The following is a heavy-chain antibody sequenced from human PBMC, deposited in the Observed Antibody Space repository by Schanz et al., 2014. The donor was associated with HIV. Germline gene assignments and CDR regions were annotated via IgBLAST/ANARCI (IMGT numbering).Heavy chain of an antibody. CDR1: GFTFRTHG. J-gene: IGHJ6*02. CDR3: ARDEGRYCRGGSCYYNGMDV. CDR2: IWYDGSNK. D-gene: IGHD2-15*01. Sequence: QVQLVESGGRVVQPGRSLRLSCAASGFTFRTHGIHWVRQAPGKGLEWVAVIWYDGSNKDYADSVKGRFTISRDNSKNTLELQMNSLRAEDTAVYYCARDEGRYCRGGSCYYNGMDVWGHGNLVTVSS. V-gene: IGHV3-33*01.